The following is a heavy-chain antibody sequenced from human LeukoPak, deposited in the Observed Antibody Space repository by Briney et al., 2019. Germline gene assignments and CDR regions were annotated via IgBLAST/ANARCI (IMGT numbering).Heavy chain of an antibody. CDR2: IYYSGST. J-gene: IGHJ4*02. Sequence: SETLSLTCTVSGGSISSGGYYWSWIRQPPGKGLEWIGYIYYSGSTYYNPSLKSRVTISVDTSKNQFSLKLSSVTAADTAVYYCAREGGGSFDYWGQGTLVTVSS. CDR3: AREGGGSFDY. D-gene: IGHD3-16*01. CDR1: GGSISSGGYY. V-gene: IGHV4-30-4*08.